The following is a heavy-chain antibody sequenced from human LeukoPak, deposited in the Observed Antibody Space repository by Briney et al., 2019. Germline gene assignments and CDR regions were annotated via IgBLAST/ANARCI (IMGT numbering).Heavy chain of an antibody. CDR3: AKDLYGFYAMDV. D-gene: IGHD4-17*01. V-gene: IGHV3-23*01. Sequence: PGGSLRRSCAASEFTFSSYAMSWVRQAPGKGLEWVSGIGGSGSSTYYTDSVKGRFTISRDNSGNTLYLQMNSLRAEDTAVYYCAKDLYGFYAMDVWGQGTTVTVSS. CDR2: IGGSGSST. J-gene: IGHJ6*02. CDR1: EFTFSSYA.